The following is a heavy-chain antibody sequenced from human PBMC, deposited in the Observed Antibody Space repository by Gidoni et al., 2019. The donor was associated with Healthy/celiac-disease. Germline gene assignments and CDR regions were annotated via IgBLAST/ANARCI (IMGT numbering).Heavy chain of an antibody. D-gene: IGHD1-7*01. V-gene: IGHV3-33*01. Sequence: QVQLVESGGGVVQPGRSLRLSCAASGFTFSIYGMHWVRQAPGKGLEWVAVIWYDGSNKYYADSVKGRFTISRDNSKNTLYLRMNSLRAEDTAVYYCARGKLELRFGGVFSAFDIWGQGTMVTVSS. CDR1: GFTFSIYG. CDR3: ARGKLELRFGGVFSAFDI. J-gene: IGHJ3*02. CDR2: IWYDGSNK.